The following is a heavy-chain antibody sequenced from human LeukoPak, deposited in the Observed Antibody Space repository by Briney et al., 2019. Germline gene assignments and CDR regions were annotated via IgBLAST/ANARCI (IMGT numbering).Heavy chain of an antibody. CDR3: ARDFSRYCTNGVCYYFDY. D-gene: IGHD2-8*01. CDR1: GVTLSSYA. CDR2: ISYDGSNK. V-gene: IGHV3-30-3*01. J-gene: IGHJ4*02. Sequence: GGSLRLSCAASGVTLSSYAMSWARQAPGKGREWVAVISYDGSNKYYADSVKGRFTISRDNSKNTLYLQMNSLRAEDTAVYYCARDFSRYCTNGVCYYFDYWGQGTLVTVSS.